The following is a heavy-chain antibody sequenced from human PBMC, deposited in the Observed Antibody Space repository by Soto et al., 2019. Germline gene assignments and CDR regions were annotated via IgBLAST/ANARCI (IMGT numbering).Heavy chain of an antibody. CDR1: GFSFGSCW. CDR2: SIYVRNIS. Sequence: AGPLRVSGEGSGFSFGSCWMHCVRQAPGMGLVWGARSIYVRNISYYAGSVGVRFTVSRYNARNTVYLQMDSQRPEATAIYFCVREPWGFSGTWYYNWGQGTLVTVSS. D-gene: IGHD6-13*01. J-gene: IGHJ4*02. V-gene: IGHV3-74*01. CDR3: VREPWGFSGTWYYN.